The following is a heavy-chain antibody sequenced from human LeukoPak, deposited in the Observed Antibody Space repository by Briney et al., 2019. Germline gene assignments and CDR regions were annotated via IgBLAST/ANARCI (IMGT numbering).Heavy chain of an antibody. CDR3: AKDLGSSWPSFDY. CDR2: ISYDGSNK. V-gene: IGHV3-30*18. D-gene: IGHD6-13*01. J-gene: IGHJ4*02. CDR1: GFTFSSYG. Sequence: GRSLRLSCEASGFTFSSYGMHWVRQAPGKGLEWVAVISYDGSNKYYADSVKGRFTISRDNSKNTLYLQMNSLRAEDTAVYYCAKDLGSSWPSFDYWGQGTLVTVSS.